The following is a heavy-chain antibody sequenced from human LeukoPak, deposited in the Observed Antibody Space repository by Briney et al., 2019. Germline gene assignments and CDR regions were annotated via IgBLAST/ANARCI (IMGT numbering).Heavy chain of an antibody. CDR3: ARDWPNPTLNYYYYGMDV. J-gene: IGHJ6*02. Sequence: ASVKVSCKASGYTFTSYGISWVRQAPGQGLEWMGWISAYNGNTNYAQKLQGRVTMTTDTSTSTAYMELRSLRSDDTAVYYCARDWPNPTLNYYYYGMDVWGQGTTVTVSS. V-gene: IGHV1-18*01. CDR1: GYTFTSYG. D-gene: IGHD2-8*01. CDR2: ISAYNGNT.